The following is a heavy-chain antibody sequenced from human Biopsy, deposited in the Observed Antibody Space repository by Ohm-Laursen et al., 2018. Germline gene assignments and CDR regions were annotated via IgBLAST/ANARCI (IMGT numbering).Heavy chain of an antibody. CDR3: AKGGSITIFGVVINNCFDP. J-gene: IGHJ5*02. CDR1: GFTYTTFA. D-gene: IGHD3-3*01. Sequence: SLRLSCTASGFTYTTFAMSWVRQAPGKGPEWVSTISANGATSYYADSVKGRFTISRDNSKNTLYLQMNSVRADDTAIYYCAKGGSITIFGVVINNCFDPWGQATRVTVSS. CDR2: ISANGATS. V-gene: IGHV3-23*01.